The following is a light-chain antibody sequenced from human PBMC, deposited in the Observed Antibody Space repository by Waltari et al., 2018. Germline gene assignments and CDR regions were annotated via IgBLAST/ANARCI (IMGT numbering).Light chain of an antibody. CDR1: SSDVGGYKF. Sequence: QSALTQPDSVSGSPGQSITIPCTGTSSDVGGYKFVSWYQHHPGQAPKPIVFALTNRPSGVSYRLSGSKSGNSASLTISGLQAEDEAYYYCSSYTSSTTGIFGGGTKLTVL. V-gene: IGLV2-14*03. CDR3: SSYTSSTTGI. CDR2: ALT. J-gene: IGLJ2*01.